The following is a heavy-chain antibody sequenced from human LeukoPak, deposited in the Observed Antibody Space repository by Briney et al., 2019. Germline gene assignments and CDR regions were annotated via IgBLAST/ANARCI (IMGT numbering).Heavy chain of an antibody. D-gene: IGHD2-21*01. Sequence: ASVKVSCKTSGYSFIDYYMHSVRQAPGQGLEWMGWINPNSGGTSSAQKFQGRVTMTRDTSITTVYMEVSWLTSDDTAIYYCARADRLHGGPYLIGPWGQGTLVTVSS. V-gene: IGHV1-2*02. CDR3: ARADRLHGGPYLIGP. CDR1: GYSFIDYY. CDR2: INPNSGGT. J-gene: IGHJ5*02.